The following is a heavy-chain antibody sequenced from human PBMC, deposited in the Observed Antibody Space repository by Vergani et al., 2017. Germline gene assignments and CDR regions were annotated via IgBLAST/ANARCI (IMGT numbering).Heavy chain of an antibody. CDR1: GGSISSYY. J-gene: IGHJ5*02. CDR2: IYYSGST. D-gene: IGHD5-18*01. CDR3: ARLVDTAMVTYWFDP. Sequence: QVQLQESGPGLVKPSETLSLTCTVSGGSISSYYWSWIRQAPGKGLEWIGYIYYSGSTNYNPSLKSRVTISVDTSKNQFSLKLSSVTAADTAVYYCARLVDTAMVTYWFDPWGQGTLVTVSS. V-gene: IGHV4-59*01.